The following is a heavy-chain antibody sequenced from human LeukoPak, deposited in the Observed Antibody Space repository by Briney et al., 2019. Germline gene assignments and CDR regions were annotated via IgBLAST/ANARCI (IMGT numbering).Heavy chain of an antibody. CDR2: IYHSGST. J-gene: IGHJ5*02. D-gene: IGHD3-10*01. V-gene: IGHV4-4*02. Sequence: PSGTLSLTCGVPGGSISNTNWWTWVRQPPGKGLEWIGEIYHSGSTNYNPSLKSRVTISVDKPKNQFSLKLSSVTAADTAVYYCARTSRINMVLDPWGQGTLVTVSS. CDR3: ARTSRINMVLDP. CDR1: GGSISNTNW.